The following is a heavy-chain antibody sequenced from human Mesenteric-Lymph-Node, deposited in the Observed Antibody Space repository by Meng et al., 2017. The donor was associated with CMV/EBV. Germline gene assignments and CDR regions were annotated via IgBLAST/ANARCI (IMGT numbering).Heavy chain of an antibody. CDR1: GGSVSSGAYY. Sequence: GSLRLSCTVSGGSVSSGAYYWSWIRQPPGKGLEWIGYIYYSGSTNYNPSLKSRVTISVDTSKNQFSLKLSSVTAADTAVYYCARVDYYDSSGYFIGVFDYWGQGTLVTVSS. CDR2: IYYSGST. J-gene: IGHJ4*02. D-gene: IGHD3-22*01. V-gene: IGHV4-61*08. CDR3: ARVDYYDSSGYFIGVFDY.